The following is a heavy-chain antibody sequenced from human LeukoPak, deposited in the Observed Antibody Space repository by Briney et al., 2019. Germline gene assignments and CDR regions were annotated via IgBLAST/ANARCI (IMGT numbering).Heavy chain of an antibody. V-gene: IGHV3-48*04. D-gene: IGHD3-10*01. CDR1: GFTFSSHG. J-gene: IGHJ4*02. CDR3: ARDLSYGSGEF. Sequence: GGSLRLSCPASGFTFSSHGMNWVRQAPGKGLEWISYISSSSTTIYYADSVKGRFTISRDDSKNTVFLQMNSLRAEDTAVYFCARDLSYGSGEFWGQGTLVTVSS. CDR2: ISSSSTTI.